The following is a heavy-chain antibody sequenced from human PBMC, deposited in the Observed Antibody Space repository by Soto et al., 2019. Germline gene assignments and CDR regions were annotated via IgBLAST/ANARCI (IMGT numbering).Heavy chain of an antibody. V-gene: IGHV2-5*02. CDR3: XXXXXXXXXXXXXXLXX. CDR1: GFSLTTRXXG. Sequence: QITLKESGPPRVKPTQTLSXXCTXXGFSLTTRXXGVAWXXQPPGKALEWLAVIYWDDDKRYSPSLKSRLTIAKDTSKNQVVLTMTDMDPVDTGTXXCXXXXXXXXXXXXXXLXXWGQGTLVTVSS. J-gene: IGHJ5*02. CDR2: IYWDDDK.